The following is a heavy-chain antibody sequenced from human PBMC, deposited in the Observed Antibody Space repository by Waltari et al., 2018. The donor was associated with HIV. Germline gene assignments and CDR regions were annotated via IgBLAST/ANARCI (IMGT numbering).Heavy chain of an antibody. CDR2: IYYSGST. CDR3: ARLLYYDFWSGYYGPGRGMDV. D-gene: IGHD3-3*01. J-gene: IGHJ6*02. CDR1: GGSISSSRYY. V-gene: IGHV4-39*01. Sequence: QLQLQESGPGLVKPSETLSLPCTVSGGSISSSRYYWGWLRQPPGTGPGWIGSIYYSGSTYYNPSLKSRVTISVDTSKNQFSRKLSSVTAADTAVYYCARLLYYDFWSGYYGPGRGMDVWGQGTTVTVSS.